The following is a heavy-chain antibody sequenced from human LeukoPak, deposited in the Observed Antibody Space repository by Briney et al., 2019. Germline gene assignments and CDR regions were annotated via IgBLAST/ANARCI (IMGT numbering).Heavy chain of an antibody. CDR3: ARDKSPGYQLPHPYAFDI. J-gene: IGHJ3*02. CDR2: ISSSSSYI. V-gene: IGHV3-21*01. D-gene: IGHD2-2*01. CDR1: GFAFSSYS. Sequence: GGSLRLSCAASGFAFSSYSMNWVRQAPGKGLEWVSSISSSSSYIYYADSVKGRFTISRDNAKNSLYLQMNSLRAEDTAVYYCARDKSPGYQLPHPYAFDIWGQGTMVTVSS.